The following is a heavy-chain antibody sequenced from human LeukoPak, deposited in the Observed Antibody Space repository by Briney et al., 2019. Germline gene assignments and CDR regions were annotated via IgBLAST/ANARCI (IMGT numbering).Heavy chain of an antibody. CDR2: ISWNSGSV. D-gene: IGHD5-18*01. J-gene: IGHJ4*02. Sequence: PGGSLRLSCAASGFIFDDYAMHWVRQAPGKGLEWVSGISWNSGSVGYADSVKGRFTISRDNAKNSLYLQMNSLRAEDTALYYCAKASYSYGGSFDHWSQGTLVTVSS. CDR3: AKASYSYGGSFDH. CDR1: GFIFDDYA. V-gene: IGHV3-9*01.